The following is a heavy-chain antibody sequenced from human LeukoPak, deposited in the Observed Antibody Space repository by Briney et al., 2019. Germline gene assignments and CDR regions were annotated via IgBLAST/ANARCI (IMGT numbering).Heavy chain of an antibody. D-gene: IGHD3-16*02. J-gene: IGHJ4*02. CDR1: AFTFRTYS. Sequence: GGSLRLSCVASAFTFRTYSMHWVRQAPGKGLEWVSSISGSTSYIYYADSVRGRFTISRDNAKNSLYLQMNSLRAEDTAVYYCARGSDFVWGGYRPYFDYWGQGTLVTVSS. CDR3: ARGSDFVWGGYRPYFDY. V-gene: IGHV3-21*01. CDR2: ISGSTSYI.